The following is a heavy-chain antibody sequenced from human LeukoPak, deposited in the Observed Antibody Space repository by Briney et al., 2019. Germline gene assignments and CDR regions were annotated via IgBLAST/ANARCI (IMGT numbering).Heavy chain of an antibody. J-gene: IGHJ4*02. CDR3: ARDRIQLWSHDY. CDR2: IRPDGSDK. V-gene: IGHV3-7*04. D-gene: IGHD5-18*01. Sequence: PGGSLRLSCAASGFTFSGYWMSWVRQAPGIGLEWVANIRPDGSDKYYVDSVKGRFTISRENAKNSLYLHMNSLRAEDTAVYYCARDRIQLWSHDYWGQGTLVTVSS. CDR1: GFTFSGYW.